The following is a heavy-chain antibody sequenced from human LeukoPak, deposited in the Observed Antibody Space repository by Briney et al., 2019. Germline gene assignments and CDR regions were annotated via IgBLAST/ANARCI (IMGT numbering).Heavy chain of an antibody. D-gene: IGHD6-13*01. V-gene: IGHV3-30*02. CDR3: AREESSLVLGGLGY. CDR1: GFSFSRYG. CDR2: IQTDGNTK. Sequence: GGSLRLSCAAPGFSFSRYGIHWVRQAPGKGLEWVTFIQTDGNTKYYANSVRGRFTITRDNSKNTVSLQMNSLRAEDAGIYYCAREESSLVLGGLGYWGQGTLVSVSS. J-gene: IGHJ4*02.